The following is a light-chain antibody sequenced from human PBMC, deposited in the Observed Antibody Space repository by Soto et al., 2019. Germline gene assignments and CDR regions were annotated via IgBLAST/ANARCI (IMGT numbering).Light chain of an antibody. V-gene: IGKV3-15*01. CDR1: QSVSSY. CDR3: QQYNDWPLT. Sequence: IVLTQSVATLSLSPGETATLSCRASQSVSSYLAWYQQKPGQAPSLLIYGAFTRATGIPARFSGTGSGTEFTLTISSLQSEDFALYYCQQYNDWPLTFGQGTKVDIK. CDR2: GAF. J-gene: IGKJ1*01.